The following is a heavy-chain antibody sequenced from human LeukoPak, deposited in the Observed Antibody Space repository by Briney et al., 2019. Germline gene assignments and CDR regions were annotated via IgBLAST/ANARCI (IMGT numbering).Heavy chain of an antibody. D-gene: IGHD3-10*01. V-gene: IGHV3-15*01. CDR1: GFTFSNAW. Sequence: PGGSLRLSCAASGFTFSNAWMSWVRQAPGKGLEWVGRIKFKTDGGTTDYAAPVKGRFIISRDDSKNTLYVQMNSLENEDTAVYYCSTIRPLADGGTSFDYWGQGTLVTVSS. CDR2: IKFKTDGGTT. J-gene: IGHJ4*02. CDR3: STIRPLADGGTSFDY.